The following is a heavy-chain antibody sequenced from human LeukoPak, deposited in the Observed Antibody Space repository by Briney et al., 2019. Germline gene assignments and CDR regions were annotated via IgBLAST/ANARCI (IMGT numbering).Heavy chain of an antibody. CDR3: AKRPIFGELLYFFDY. CDR1: AFTSSSYA. D-gene: IGHD3-10*01. CDR2: ISGRGGST. V-gene: IGHV3-23*01. J-gene: IGHJ4*02. Sequence: PGGSLRLSCAASAFTSSSYAMSWVRQAPGKGLEWVSTISGRGGSTYYADSVKGRFTISRENSKNTLYLQIISLIGADTAIYYCAKRPIFGELLYFFDYWGQGTLVTVSS.